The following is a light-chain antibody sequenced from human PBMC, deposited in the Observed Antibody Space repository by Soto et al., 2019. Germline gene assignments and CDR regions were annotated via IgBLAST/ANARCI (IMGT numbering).Light chain of an antibody. Sequence: QSALTQPPSASGSPGQSVTISCTGTSTDVGGYNSVSWYQQHPGKAPKLLLYEVSQRPSGVPDRFSGSKSGNTASLTVSGLQPDDEADYYCSSYAGTNLVVLFGGGTKVTVL. V-gene: IGLV2-8*01. CDR1: STDVGGYNS. CDR3: SSYAGTNLVVL. J-gene: IGLJ2*01. CDR2: EVS.